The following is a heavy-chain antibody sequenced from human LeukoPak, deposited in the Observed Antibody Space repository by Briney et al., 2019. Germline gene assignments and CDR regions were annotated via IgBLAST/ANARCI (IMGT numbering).Heavy chain of an antibody. J-gene: IGHJ4*02. D-gene: IGHD5-18*01. V-gene: IGHV1-2*02. CDR1: GYTFTGYY. CDR3: ARGMEYSYGPTFDY. CDR2: INPNSGGT. Sequence: GASVKVSCKAFGYTFTGYYMHWVRQAPGQGLEWMGWINPNSGGTNYAQKFQGRVTMTRDTSISTAYMELSRLRSDDTAVYYCARGMEYSYGPTFDYWGQGTLVTVSS.